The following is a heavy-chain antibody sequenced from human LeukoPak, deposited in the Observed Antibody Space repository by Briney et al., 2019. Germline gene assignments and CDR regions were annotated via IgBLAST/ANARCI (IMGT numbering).Heavy chain of an antibody. Sequence: PGGSLRLSCAASGFTFSSYSMNWVRQAPGKGLEWVSYISSSSSTIYYADSVKGRFTISRDNAKNSLYLQMNSLRAEDTAVYYCARCGYSGYDDYYYYYYMDVWGKGTTVTVSS. CDR2: ISSSSSTI. CDR3: ARCGYSGYDDYYYYYYMDV. CDR1: GFTFSSYS. V-gene: IGHV3-48*04. D-gene: IGHD5-12*01. J-gene: IGHJ6*03.